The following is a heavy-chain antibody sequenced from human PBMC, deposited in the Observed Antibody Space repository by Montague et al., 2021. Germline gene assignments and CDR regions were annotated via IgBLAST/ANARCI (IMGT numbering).Heavy chain of an antibody. CDR1: SGSIFHAP. CDR3: AKQDYFVSGTHYKGFDP. J-gene: IGHJ5*02. D-gene: IGHD3-10*01. V-gene: IGHV4-59*01. CDR2: LFYGGAT. Sequence: SETLSLTCTVSSGSIFHAPWGWFRQPPGKALEWLGHLFYGGATCNNPSLKSRVTFSIDTSTNQFSLKLSFVTAADTAVYYCAKQDYFVSGTHYKGFDPWGQGTLVTVSS.